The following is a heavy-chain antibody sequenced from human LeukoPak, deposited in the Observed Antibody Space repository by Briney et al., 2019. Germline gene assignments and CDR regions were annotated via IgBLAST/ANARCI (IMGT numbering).Heavy chain of an antibody. D-gene: IGHD4-4*01. CDR2: INPNSGGT. V-gene: IGHV1-2*02. CDR3: ARGSRTTVTYYYHGMDV. CDR1: GYTFTGYY. J-gene: IGHJ6*02. Sequence: ASVKVSCKASGYTFTGYYMHWVRQAPGQGLEGMGWINPNSGGTNYAQKFQGRVTMTRDTSISTAYMELSRLRSDDTAVYYCARGSRTTVTYYYHGMDVWGQGTTVTVSS.